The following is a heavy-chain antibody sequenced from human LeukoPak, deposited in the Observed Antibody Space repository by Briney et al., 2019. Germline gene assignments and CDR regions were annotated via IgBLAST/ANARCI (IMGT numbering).Heavy chain of an antibody. V-gene: IGHV4-34*01. CDR2: INHSGST. D-gene: IGHD6-6*01. J-gene: IGHJ4*02. Sequence: SETLSLTCAVYGGSFSGYYWSWIRQPPGKGLEWIGEINHSGSTNYNPSLKSRVTISVDTSKNQLSLKLSSVTAADTAVYYCARETPSSIAARRTYYFDYWGQGTLVTVSS. CDR1: GGSFSGYY. CDR3: ARETPSSIAARRTYYFDY.